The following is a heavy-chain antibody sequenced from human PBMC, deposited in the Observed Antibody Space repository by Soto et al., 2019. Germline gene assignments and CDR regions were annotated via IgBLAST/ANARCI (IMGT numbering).Heavy chain of an antibody. Sequence: SETLSLTCTVFGGSISSNYWTWIRQTAGKGLEWIGRIYMSGSTNYNPSLKSRVTMSMDTSNNQFSLKLRFVTAADPAVYYCASLQNNWFDPWGQGTLVTV. CDR2: IYMSGST. CDR3: ASLQNNWFDP. J-gene: IGHJ5*02. CDR1: GGSISSNY. V-gene: IGHV4-4*07.